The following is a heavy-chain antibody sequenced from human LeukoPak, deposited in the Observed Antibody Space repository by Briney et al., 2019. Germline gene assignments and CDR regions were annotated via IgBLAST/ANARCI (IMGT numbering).Heavy chain of an antibody. J-gene: IGHJ3*02. Sequence: ASVKVSCKASGYTFTSYYMHWVRQAPGQGLEWMGIINPSGGSTSYAQKFQGKVTMTKDMSTSTVYMELSSLRSEDTAVYYCARDQIDYGDYEGAFDIWGQGTMVTVSS. CDR1: GYTFTSYY. CDR2: INPSGGST. CDR3: ARDQIDYGDYEGAFDI. D-gene: IGHD4-17*01. V-gene: IGHV1-46*01.